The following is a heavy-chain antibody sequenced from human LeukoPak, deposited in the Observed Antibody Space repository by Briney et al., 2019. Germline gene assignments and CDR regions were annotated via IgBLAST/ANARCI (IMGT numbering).Heavy chain of an antibody. V-gene: IGHV4-38-2*02. CDR3: ARVEISGGIGYDILTGYYPYNWFDP. CDR2: IYHSGST. D-gene: IGHD3-9*01. J-gene: IGHJ5*02. CDR1: GYSISSGYY. Sequence: SETLSLTCTVSGYSISSGYYWGWIRQPPGKGLEWIGSIYHSGSTYYNPSLKSRVTISVDTSKNQFSLKLSSVTAADTAVYYCARVEISGGIGYDILTGYYPYNWFDPWGQGTLVTVSS.